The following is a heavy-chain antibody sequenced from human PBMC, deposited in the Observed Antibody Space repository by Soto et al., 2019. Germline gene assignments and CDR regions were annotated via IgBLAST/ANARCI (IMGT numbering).Heavy chain of an antibody. CDR2: IYYSGST. J-gene: IGHJ4*02. CDR1: GGSVSSGSYY. CDR3: ARDYNTGMPDY. V-gene: IGHV4-61*01. Sequence: PSDTLSLTCTVSGGSVSSGSYYWSWIWQPPGKGLEWIGYIYYSGSTNYNPSLKSRVTISVDTSKNQFSLKLSSVTAADTAVYYCARDYNTGMPDYWGQGTLVTVSS. D-gene: IGHD1-1*01.